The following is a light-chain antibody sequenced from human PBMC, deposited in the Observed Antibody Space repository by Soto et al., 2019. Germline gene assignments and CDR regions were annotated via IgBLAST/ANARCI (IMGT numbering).Light chain of an antibody. V-gene: IGKV3-15*01. CDR3: QQYNNWPPWT. CDR2: GAS. J-gene: IGKJ1*01. CDR1: QSVSSN. Sequence: EIVMTQSPATLSVSPGERATLSCRASQSVSSNLAWYQQKPGQAPRLLIYGASTRATGIPARFSGSGSGTEFTLTISSLQSEDFALYYCQQYNNWPPWTFGQRTKVEIK.